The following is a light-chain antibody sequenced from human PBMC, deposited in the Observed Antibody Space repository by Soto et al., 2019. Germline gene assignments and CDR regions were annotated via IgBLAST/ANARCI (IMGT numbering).Light chain of an antibody. J-gene: IGKJ4*01. CDR2: DAS. V-gene: IGKV1-33*01. Sequence: DIQMTQSPSSLSASLGDRVTITCQASKDITNYLNWYQQKAGRAPKLLIFDASNLDTGVPSRFSGSGSGTDFTFTISSLQAEDIATYYCQQHDNLPLTFGGGTKVEIK. CDR3: QQHDNLPLT. CDR1: KDITNY.